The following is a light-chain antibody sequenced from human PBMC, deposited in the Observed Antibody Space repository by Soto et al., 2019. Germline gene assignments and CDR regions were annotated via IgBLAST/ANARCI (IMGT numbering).Light chain of an antibody. Sequence: DIQMTQSPSSLSASVGDRVTITCRASQNIINYLNWYQQKPGKAPKLLIYAASSLQSGVPSRFSGSGSGTEFTLTISSLQPEDFATYYCQQSYSTGYTFGQGTKLEIK. V-gene: IGKV1-39*01. CDR3: QQSYSTGYT. CDR1: QNIINY. CDR2: AAS. J-gene: IGKJ2*01.